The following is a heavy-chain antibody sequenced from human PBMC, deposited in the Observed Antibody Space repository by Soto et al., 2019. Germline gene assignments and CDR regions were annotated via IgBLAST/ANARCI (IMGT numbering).Heavy chain of an antibody. CDR3: ARGPHAGYSSTWYFDY. V-gene: IGHV4-59*01. Sequence: SETLSLTCTVSGGSISSYYWSGIRQPPGKGLEWIGYIYYSGSTNYNPSLKSRVTMSVDTSKNQFSLKLSSVTAADTAVYYCARGPHAGYSSTWYFDYWGQGTLVTVSS. CDR1: GGSISSYY. J-gene: IGHJ4*02. D-gene: IGHD6-13*01. CDR2: IYYSGST.